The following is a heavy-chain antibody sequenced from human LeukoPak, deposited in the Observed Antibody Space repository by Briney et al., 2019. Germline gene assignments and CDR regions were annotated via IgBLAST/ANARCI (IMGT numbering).Heavy chain of an antibody. CDR3: ASSYSSSWYRPLDY. CDR1: GGTFSSYA. J-gene: IGHJ4*02. V-gene: IGHV1-69*13. CDR2: IIPIFGTA. D-gene: IGHD6-13*01. Sequence: VASVKVSFTASGGTFSSYAISWVRQAPGQGLEWMGGIIPIFGTANYAQKFQGRVTITADESTSTAYMELSSLRSEDTAVYYCASSYSSSWYRPLDYWGQGTLVTVSS.